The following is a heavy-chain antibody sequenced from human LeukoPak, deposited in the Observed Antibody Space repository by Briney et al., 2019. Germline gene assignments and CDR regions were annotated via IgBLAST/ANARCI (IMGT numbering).Heavy chain of an antibody. V-gene: IGHV4-34*01. Sequence: SETLSLTCAVYGGSFSGYYWSWIRQPPGKGLEWIGEINHSGSTNYNPSLKSRVTISVDTSKNQFSLKLSSVTAADTAVYYCARAYSSGWADYWGRGTLVTVSS. CDR3: ARAYSSGWADY. CDR2: INHSGST. J-gene: IGHJ4*02. D-gene: IGHD6-19*01. CDR1: GGSFSGYY.